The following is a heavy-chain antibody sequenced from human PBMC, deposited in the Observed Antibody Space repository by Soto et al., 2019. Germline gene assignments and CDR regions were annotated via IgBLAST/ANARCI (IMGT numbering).Heavy chain of an antibody. CDR2: ISTYNDDT. D-gene: IGHD3-3*02. CDR3: ARQFCSAINCDTWFVP. J-gene: IGHJ5*02. Sequence: QVQLVQSGPEVKKPGASVKVSCQTSGYTFTAFGITWVRQAPGQGLVRMGWISTYNDDTKYAQKVQARLTMTRDPSTSTAYIELRSLTSDDTAVYYCARQFCSAINCDTWFVPWGPGTLVTVPS. V-gene: IGHV1-18*01. CDR1: GYTFTAFG.